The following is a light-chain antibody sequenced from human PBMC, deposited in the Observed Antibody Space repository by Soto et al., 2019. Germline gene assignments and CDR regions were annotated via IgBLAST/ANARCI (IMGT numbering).Light chain of an antibody. CDR2: YAS. CDR1: QSVGIY. V-gene: IGKV3-15*01. CDR3: QQYDNLPPWT. J-gene: IGKJ1*01. Sequence: EIVMTQSPATLSVSPGERATLSCRASQSVGIYLAWYQQKPGQAPRLLIYYASTRAAGVPARFSGGGFGTEFTLTISNLQSEDFAIYHCQQYDNLPPWTFGQGTKVDIK.